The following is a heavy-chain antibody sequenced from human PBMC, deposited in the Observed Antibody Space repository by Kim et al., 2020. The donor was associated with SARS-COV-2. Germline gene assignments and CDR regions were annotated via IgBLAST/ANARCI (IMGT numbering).Heavy chain of an antibody. V-gene: IGHV1-24*01. CDR1: GYTFIEFY. Sequence: ASVKVSCKVSGYTFIEFYINWVRQATGQGLEWMGGIDPDDGDTIYAQKFQGRVTMTGDTSIDTAYMELSSLTSEDTAVYYCARGPQRLWTDYLSWCFDLWGQGTMVTVSS. CDR2: IDPDDGDT. J-gene: IGHJ6*02. D-gene: IGHD3-3*01. CDR3: ARGPQRLWTDYLSWCFDL.